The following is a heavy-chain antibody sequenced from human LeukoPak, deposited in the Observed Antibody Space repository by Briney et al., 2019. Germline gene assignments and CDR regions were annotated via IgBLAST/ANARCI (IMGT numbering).Heavy chain of an antibody. Sequence: SETLSLTCAVYGGSFSGYYWSWIRQPPGKGLEWIGEINHSGSTNYNPSLKSRVTISVDTSKNQFSLKLSSVTAADTAVYYCARCPFDSSSYYYYMDVWAKGPRSPSP. V-gene: IGHV4-34*01. CDR3: ARCPFDSSSYYYYMDV. D-gene: IGHD6-13*01. CDR1: GGSFSGYY. CDR2: INHSGST. J-gene: IGHJ6*03.